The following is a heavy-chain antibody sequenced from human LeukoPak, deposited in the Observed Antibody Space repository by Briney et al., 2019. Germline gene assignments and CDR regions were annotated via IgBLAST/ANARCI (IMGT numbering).Heavy chain of an antibody. CDR3: ASGYYDSSGYHDY. D-gene: IGHD3-22*01. CDR2: IYSGGST. CDR1: GFTVSSNY. V-gene: IGHV3-53*01. Sequence: GGSLRLPCAASGFTVSSNYMSWVRQAPGKGLEWVSVIYSGGSTYYADSVKGRFTISRDNSKNTLYLQMNSLRAEDTAVYYCASGYYDSSGYHDYWGQGTLVTVSS. J-gene: IGHJ4*02.